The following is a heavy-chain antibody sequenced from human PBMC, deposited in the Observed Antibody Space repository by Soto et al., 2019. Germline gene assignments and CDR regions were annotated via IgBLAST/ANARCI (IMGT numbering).Heavy chain of an antibody. D-gene: IGHD3-22*01. V-gene: IGHV3-30*18. J-gene: IGHJ4*02. Sequence: PGMSLRLACVPPRFTFSSTGVHWVPQAPGKGLEWVASVSYDGSNKHYADSVKGRFTISRDNSRNTLDLQMNSLRAEDTAVYYCAKDTYYYDRSGYYTYDHWGQGP. CDR1: RFTFSSTG. CDR3: AKDTYYYDRSGYYTYDH. CDR2: VSYDGSNK.